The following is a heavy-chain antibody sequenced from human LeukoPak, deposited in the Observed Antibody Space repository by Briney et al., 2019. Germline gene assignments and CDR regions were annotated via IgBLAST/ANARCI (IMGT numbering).Heavy chain of an antibody. J-gene: IGHJ4*02. Sequence: GGSLRLSCAASGLPFSGSWMSWVRQAPGKGLEGICRIKNDGAAEFADPVKDRFSISRDNSKTTVYLQMNSLRTEDTAVYYCAIDSPSFAPQIDYWGQGTLVTVSS. CDR2: IKNDGAA. CDR3: AIDSPSFAPQIDY. D-gene: IGHD3-3*01. V-gene: IGHV3-15*01. CDR1: GLPFSGSW.